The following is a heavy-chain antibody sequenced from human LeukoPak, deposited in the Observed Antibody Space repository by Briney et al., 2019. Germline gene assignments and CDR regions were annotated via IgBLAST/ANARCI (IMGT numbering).Heavy chain of an antibody. Sequence: SETLSLTCTVSGGSISSSNYYWGWIRRPPGKGLEWIASIYYSATTHYNPSLKSRVTMSVDTSKNQFSLKLSSVTAADTAVYYCARLTSGYDFNWFDPWGQGTLVTVSS. CDR1: GGSISSSNYY. D-gene: IGHD5-12*01. J-gene: IGHJ5*02. V-gene: IGHV4-39*07. CDR3: ARLTSGYDFNWFDP. CDR2: IYYSATT.